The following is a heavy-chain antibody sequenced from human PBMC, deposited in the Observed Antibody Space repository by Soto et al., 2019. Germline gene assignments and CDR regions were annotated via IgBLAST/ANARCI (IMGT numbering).Heavy chain of an antibody. Sequence: PGGSLRLSCAASGFSFSSYAMHWVRQAPGKGLEWVAVISYDGSNKYYADSVKGRFTISRDNSKNTLYLQMNSLRAEDTAVYYCTRDQPEMAFDYWGQGTLVTVSS. CDR2: ISYDGSNK. J-gene: IGHJ4*02. CDR3: TRDQPEMAFDY. CDR1: GFSFSSYA. V-gene: IGHV3-30-3*01.